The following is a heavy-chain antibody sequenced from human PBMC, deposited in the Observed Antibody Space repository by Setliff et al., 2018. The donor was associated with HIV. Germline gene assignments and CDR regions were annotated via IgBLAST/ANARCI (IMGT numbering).Heavy chain of an antibody. CDR1: GYSFINYG. J-gene: IGHJ5*02. Sequence: ASVKVSCKASGYSFINYGISWVRQAPGQGPEWVGWISPYTGNTDYAPRLLGRVTMTTDTSTSTAYLELRSLTSDDTAVYYCARARLQGIVTAVGPRDNCLDPWGQGTRVTVSS. CDR2: ISPYTGNT. D-gene: IGHD1-26*01. CDR3: ARARLQGIVTAVGPRDNCLDP. V-gene: IGHV1-18*01.